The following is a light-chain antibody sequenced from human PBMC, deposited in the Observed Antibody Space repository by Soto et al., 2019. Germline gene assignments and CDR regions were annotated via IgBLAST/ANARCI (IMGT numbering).Light chain of an antibody. J-gene: IGKJ1*01. CDR1: QTISIW. V-gene: IGKV1-5*01. CDR3: QQYNSWTT. Sequence: DIQMTQSPSTLSASVGDRVTITCRARQTISIWLAWYQQKPGKAPKLLIYDASILESGVPSRFSGSGSGTEFTLTISSLQPDDFATYYCQQYNSWTTFGQGTKVDIK. CDR2: DAS.